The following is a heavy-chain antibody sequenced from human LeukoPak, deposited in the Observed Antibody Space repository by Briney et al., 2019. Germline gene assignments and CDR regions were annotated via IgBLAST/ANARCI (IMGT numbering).Heavy chain of an antibody. V-gene: IGHV1-69*13. J-gene: IGHJ4*02. Sequence: ASVKVSCKASGGTFSSYAISWVRQAPGQGLEWMGGIIPIFGTANYAQKFQGRVTITADESTSTAYMELRSLRSDDTAVYHCARVRGQQLGVIDYWGQGTLVTVSS. CDR3: ARVRGQQLGVIDY. CDR2: IIPIFGTA. CDR1: GGTFSSYA. D-gene: IGHD3-10*01.